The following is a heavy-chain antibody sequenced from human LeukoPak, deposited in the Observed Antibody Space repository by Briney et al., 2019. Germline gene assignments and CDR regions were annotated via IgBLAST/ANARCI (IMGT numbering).Heavy chain of an antibody. CDR1: GGSINGYY. CDR3: AKDRYSGYHSGVDY. CDR2: ISWNSGSI. Sequence: LSLTCTVSGGSINGYYWSWIRQAPGKGLEWVSGISWNSGSIGYADSVKGRFTISRDNAKNSLYLQMNSLRAEDTALYYCAKDRYSGYHSGVDYWGQGTLVTVSS. J-gene: IGHJ4*02. D-gene: IGHD5-12*01. V-gene: IGHV3-9*01.